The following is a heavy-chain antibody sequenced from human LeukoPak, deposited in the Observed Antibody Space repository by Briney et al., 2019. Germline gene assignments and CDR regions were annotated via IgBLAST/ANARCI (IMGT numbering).Heavy chain of an antibody. D-gene: IGHD6-13*01. CDR3: ARDRSSSAAPSLSY. J-gene: IGHJ4*02. Sequence: HTGGSLRLSCAASGFTFSSYSMNWVRQAPGKGLEWVSYISSSSSTIYYADSVQGRFTISRDNAKNSLYLQMNSLRDEDTAVYYCARDRSSSAAPSLSYWGQGTLVTVSS. CDR2: ISSSSSTI. CDR1: GFTFSSYS. V-gene: IGHV3-48*02.